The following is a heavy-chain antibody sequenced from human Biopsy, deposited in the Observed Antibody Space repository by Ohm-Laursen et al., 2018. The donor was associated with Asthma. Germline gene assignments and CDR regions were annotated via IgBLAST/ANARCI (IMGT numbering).Heavy chain of an antibody. CDR2: IYYSGTT. CDR1: GGYMRSGNYY. D-gene: IGHD6-13*01. V-gene: IGHV4-39*01. Sequence: SETLSLTCCLSSGSGGYMRSGNYYWGWIRQPPGKGLEWIGSIYYSGTTYHNPSLESRVTVSADTSKNQFSLKLTSVTAADTAVYYCVRGSSSWHHGPFHYYYGLDVWGQGTTATVSS. J-gene: IGHJ6*02. CDR3: VRGSSSWHHGPFHYYYGLDV.